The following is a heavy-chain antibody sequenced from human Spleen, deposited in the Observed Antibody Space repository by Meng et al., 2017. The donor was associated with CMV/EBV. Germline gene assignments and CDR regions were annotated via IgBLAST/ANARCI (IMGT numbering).Heavy chain of an antibody. CDR3: ASFSDGDSKYQYAVDV. J-gene: IGHJ6*02. D-gene: IGHD2-2*01. CDR2: ISGYNGHI. Sequence: ASVKVSCKASGYTFTNYGISWVRQAPGQGLEWMGWISGYNGHINYAQNLQGRVTMTTSSSMNIAYMELSSLRSEDTAVYYCASFSDGDSKYQYAVDVWGQGTTVTVSS. CDR1: GYTFTNYG. V-gene: IGHV1-18*01.